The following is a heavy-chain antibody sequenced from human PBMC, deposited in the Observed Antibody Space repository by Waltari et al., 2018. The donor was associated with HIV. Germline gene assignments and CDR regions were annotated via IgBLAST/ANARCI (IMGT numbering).Heavy chain of an antibody. D-gene: IGHD3-22*01. V-gene: IGHV5-51*03. CDR1: GYSFTSYW. Sequence: EVQLVQSGAEVKKPGEALKISCKGSGYSFTSYWIGWVSQMPGKGLEWMGILSPGDPVPASRPSFQRPVAISADQSISTAYLQWISLTASDTAMYYCARLGGYSSGYCPDYWGQGTLVTVSS. CDR2: LSPGDPVP. CDR3: ARLGGYSSGYCPDY. J-gene: IGHJ4*02.